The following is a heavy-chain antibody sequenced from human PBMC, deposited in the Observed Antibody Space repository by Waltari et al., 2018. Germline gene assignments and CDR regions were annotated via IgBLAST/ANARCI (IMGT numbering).Heavy chain of an antibody. CDR3: TTEVSSSWYHLTDY. CDR2: IKSKTDGGTT. Sequence: EVQLVESGGGLVKPGGSLRLSCSASGFTFRNAWMSWVRQAPGKGLEWVGRIKSKTDGGTTDYAAPVKGRFTISRDDSKNTLYLQMNSLKTEDTAVYYCTTEVSSSWYHLTDYWGQGTLVTVSS. CDR1: GFTFRNAW. J-gene: IGHJ4*02. V-gene: IGHV3-15*01. D-gene: IGHD6-13*01.